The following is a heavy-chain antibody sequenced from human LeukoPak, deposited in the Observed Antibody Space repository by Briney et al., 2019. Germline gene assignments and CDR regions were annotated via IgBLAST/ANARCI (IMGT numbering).Heavy chain of an antibody. CDR1: GGSISSGDCY. V-gene: IGHV4-30-4*01. Sequence: SETLSLTCTVSGGSISSGDCYWSWIRQPPGKGLEWIGYIYYSGSTYYNPSLKSRVTISVDTSKNQFSLKLSSVTAADTAVYYCARVRNTGTYYYGSGPAFDIWGQGTMVTVSS. CDR2: IYYSGST. CDR3: ARVRNTGTYYYGSGPAFDI. J-gene: IGHJ3*02. D-gene: IGHD3-10*01.